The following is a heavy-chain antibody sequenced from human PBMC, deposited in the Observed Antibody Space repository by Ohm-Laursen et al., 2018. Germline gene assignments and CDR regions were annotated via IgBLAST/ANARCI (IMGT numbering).Heavy chain of an antibody. V-gene: IGHV3-9*01. CDR2: ISWNSGSI. Sequence: SLRLSCAASGFIFDDYAMHWVRQAPGKGLEWVSGISWNSGSIGYADSVKGRFTISRDNAKNSLYLQMNSLRAGDTALYYCAKGLGYDSSGQNDYWGQGTLVTVSS. D-gene: IGHD3-22*01. J-gene: IGHJ4*02. CDR1: GFIFDDYA. CDR3: AKGLGYDSSGQNDY.